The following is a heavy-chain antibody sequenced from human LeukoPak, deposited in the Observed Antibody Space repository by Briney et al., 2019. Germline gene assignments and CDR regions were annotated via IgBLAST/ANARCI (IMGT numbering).Heavy chain of an antibody. V-gene: IGHV4-34*01. D-gene: IGHD4-17*01. CDR2: INHSGST. J-gene: IGHJ2*01. Sequence: SETLSLTCAVYGGSFSGYYWSWIRQPPGKGLEWIGGINHSGSTNYNPSLKSRVTMSVDTSKNQFSLKLSSVTAADTAVYYCARGSYGDYGFKHWYFDLWGRGTLVILSS. CDR3: ARGSYGDYGFKHWYFDL. CDR1: GGSFSGYY.